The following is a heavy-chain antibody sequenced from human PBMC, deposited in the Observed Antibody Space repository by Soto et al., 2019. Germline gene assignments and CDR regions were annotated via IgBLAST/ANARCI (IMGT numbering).Heavy chain of an antibody. Sequence: QVQLQESGPGLVKPSQTLSLTCTVSGGSISSGGYYWSWIRQHPGKGLEWIGYIYYSGSTYYNPSLKSRVTISGDPSKNQFSLKLSSVTAADTAVYYCARGLLWFGEGDGFRAFDIWGQGTMVTVSS. CDR1: GGSISSGGYY. D-gene: IGHD3-10*01. V-gene: IGHV4-31*03. CDR2: IYYSGST. J-gene: IGHJ3*02. CDR3: ARGLLWFGEGDGFRAFDI.